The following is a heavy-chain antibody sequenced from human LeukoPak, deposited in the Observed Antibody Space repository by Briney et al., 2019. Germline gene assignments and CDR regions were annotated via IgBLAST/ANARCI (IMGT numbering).Heavy chain of an antibody. Sequence: SETLSLTCTVSGGSIGSYYWSWIRQSPGKGLEWIGYIYYSGSTNYNPSLKSRVTMSIGTSKNQVSLKLSSVTTADTAMYYCARGSTWYEIYFQYWGQGTLVTVSS. V-gene: IGHV4-59*01. CDR3: ARGSTWYEIYFQY. CDR2: IYYSGST. J-gene: IGHJ1*01. CDR1: GGSIGSYY. D-gene: IGHD3-9*01.